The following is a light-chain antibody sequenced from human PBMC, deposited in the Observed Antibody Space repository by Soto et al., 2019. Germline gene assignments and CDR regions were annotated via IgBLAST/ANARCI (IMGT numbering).Light chain of an antibody. V-gene: IGKV3-20*01. Sequence: EIVLTQSPGTLSLSPGERATLSCRASRSVSASYLAWYQQKPGQAPRLLIYGASSRATGFPDRFSGSGSGTDFTLTISRLEPEYSAVYYCQQYDTSATFGQGTKLEI. J-gene: IGKJ2*01. CDR1: RSVSASY. CDR3: QQYDTSAT. CDR2: GAS.